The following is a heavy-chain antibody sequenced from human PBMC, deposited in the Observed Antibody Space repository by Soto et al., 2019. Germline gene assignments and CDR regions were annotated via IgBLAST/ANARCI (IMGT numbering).Heavy chain of an antibody. J-gene: IGHJ4*02. CDR1: GYTFANYN. CDR2: FYASSGRT. CDR3: FRGGYEDYGKEGRY. Sequence: QVQFVQSGPEVKKPGASVKISCQASGYTFANYNVHWVRQAPGQGLDWMAIFYASSGRTTYAQSLQGRATVTRDTSTSSFYLELNSLRSDDTAVYFCFRGGYEDYGKEGRYWGQGTLVTVSS. D-gene: IGHD4-17*01. V-gene: IGHV1-46*01.